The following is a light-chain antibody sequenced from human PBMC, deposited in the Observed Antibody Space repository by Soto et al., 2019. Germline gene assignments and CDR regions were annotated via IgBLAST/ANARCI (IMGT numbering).Light chain of an antibody. J-gene: IGKJ1*01. CDR1: QALSTS. Sequence: IQMTQSPSSVSASVGDRVTITCRASQALSTSLAWYQQRPGRAPKLLIYGVSTLQTGVPSRFSGSGSGTDFTLTISRLQPDDFASYYCQQTISFPWTFGQGTKVDI. CDR3: QQTISFPWT. CDR2: GVS. V-gene: IGKV1-12*01.